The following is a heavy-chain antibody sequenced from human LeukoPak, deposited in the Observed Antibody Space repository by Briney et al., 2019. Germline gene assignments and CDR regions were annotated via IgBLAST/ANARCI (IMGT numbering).Heavy chain of an antibody. Sequence: GGSLRLSCAASGFTVSSNYMSWVRQAPGKGLEWVANIKQDGSEKYYVDSVKGRFTISRDNAKNSLYLQMNSLRAEDTAVYYCARGGRGEDYFDYWGQGTLVTVSS. CDR3: ARGGRGEDYFDY. D-gene: IGHD3-10*01. CDR1: GFTVSSNY. V-gene: IGHV3-7*01. J-gene: IGHJ4*02. CDR2: IKQDGSEK.